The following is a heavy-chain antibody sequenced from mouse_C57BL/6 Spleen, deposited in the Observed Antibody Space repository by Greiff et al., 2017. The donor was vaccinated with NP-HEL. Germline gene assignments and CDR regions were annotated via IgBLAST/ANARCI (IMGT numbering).Heavy chain of an antibody. J-gene: IGHJ2*01. CDR1: GYTFTSYW. CDR3: ARSSGYLYYFDY. V-gene: IGHV1-64*01. CDR2: IHPNSGST. Sequence: QVQLQQPGAELVKPGASVKLSCKASGYTFTSYWMHWVKQRPGQGLEWIGMIHPNSGSTNYNEKFKSKATLTVDKSSSTAYMQLSSLTSEDSAVYYCARSSGYLYYFDYWGQGTTLTVSS. D-gene: IGHD3-2*02.